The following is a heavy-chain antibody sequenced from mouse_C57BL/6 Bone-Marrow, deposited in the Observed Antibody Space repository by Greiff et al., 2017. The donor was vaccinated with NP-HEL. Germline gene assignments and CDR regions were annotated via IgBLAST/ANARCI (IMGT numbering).Heavy chain of an antibody. J-gene: IGHJ2*01. CDR1: GFTFSDYY. CDR2: ISNGGGST. V-gene: IGHV5-12*01. D-gene: IGHD2-4*01. CDR3: ARHGGNYDYDGYDFDY. Sequence: DVMLVESGGGLVQPGGSLKLSCAASGFTFSDYYMYWVRQTPEKRLEWVAYISNGGGSTYYPDTVKGRFTISRDNAKNTLYLQMSRLKSEDTAMYYCARHGGNYDYDGYDFDYWGQGTTLTVSS.